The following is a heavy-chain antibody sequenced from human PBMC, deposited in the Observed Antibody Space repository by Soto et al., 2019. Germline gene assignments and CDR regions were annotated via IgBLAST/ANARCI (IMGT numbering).Heavy chain of an antibody. J-gene: IGHJ6*02. CDR1: GYTFTSYG. D-gene: IGHD3-10*01. CDR3: AREETYYYGSGSYQYYYYGMDV. Sequence: ASVKVSCKASGYTFTSYGISWVRQAPGQGLEWMGRISAYNGNTNYAQKLQGRVTMTTDTSTSTAYMELRSLRSDDTAVYYCAREETYYYGSGSYQYYYYGMDVWGQGTTVIVSS. V-gene: IGHV1-18*01. CDR2: ISAYNGNT.